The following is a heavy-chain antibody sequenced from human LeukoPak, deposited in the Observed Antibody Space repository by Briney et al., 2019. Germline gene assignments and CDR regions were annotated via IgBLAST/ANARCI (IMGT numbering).Heavy chain of an antibody. V-gene: IGHV4-59*01. CDR1: GGSIINYY. J-gene: IGHJ5*02. D-gene: IGHD6-6*01. CDR3: ARDSSIAAYNWFDP. CDR2: IYYSGST. Sequence: SETLSLTCTVSGGSIINYYWSWIRQPPGKGLEWIGYIYYSGSTNYNPSLKSRVTISVDTSKNQFSLKLNSVTAADTAVYYCARDSSIAAYNWFDPWGQGTLVTVSS.